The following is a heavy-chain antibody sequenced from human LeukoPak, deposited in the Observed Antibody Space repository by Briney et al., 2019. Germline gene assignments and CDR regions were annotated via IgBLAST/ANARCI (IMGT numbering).Heavy chain of an antibody. CDR1: GFTFSSFW. V-gene: IGHV3-74*01. CDR2: INADGSST. D-gene: IGHD6-13*01. J-gene: IGHJ6*02. CDR3: ARDQEGSSWYQPQNYYYYGMDV. Sequence: GGSLRLSCAASGFTFSSFWMHWVRQAPGKGLQWVSRINADGSSTGHADSVKGRLTISRDNAKNTLYLQINSLRAEDTAVYYCARDQEGSSWYQPQNYYYYGMDVWGQGTTVTVSS.